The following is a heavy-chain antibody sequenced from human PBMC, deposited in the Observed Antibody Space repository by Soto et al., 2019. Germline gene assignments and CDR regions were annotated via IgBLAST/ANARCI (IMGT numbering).Heavy chain of an antibody. CDR2: ISYDGSNK. D-gene: IGHD3-22*01. J-gene: IGHJ4*02. Sequence: QVQLVESGGGVVQPGRSLRLSCAASGFTFSSYAMHWVRQAPGKGLEWVAVISYDGSNKYYADSVKGRFTISRDNSKNTLDLQMNSLRAEDTAVYYCARMDSSGYYSYWGQGTLVTVSS. V-gene: IGHV3-30-3*01. CDR1: GFTFSSYA. CDR3: ARMDSSGYYSY.